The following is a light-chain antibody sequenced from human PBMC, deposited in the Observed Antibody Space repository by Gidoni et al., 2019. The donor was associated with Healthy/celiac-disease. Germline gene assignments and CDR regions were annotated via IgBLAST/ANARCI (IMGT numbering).Light chain of an antibody. Sequence: DINLPLSQYSLSVSVGDRVTITCRTSQGIRNDLVWYQQKPGKAPKRLIYAASSLQSGVPSRFSGSGSGTEFTLTISSLQPEDFATYDCLQNNSYPWTFGQGTKVEIK. CDR2: AAS. CDR3: LQNNSYPWT. J-gene: IGKJ1*01. CDR1: QGIRND. V-gene: IGKV1-17*01.